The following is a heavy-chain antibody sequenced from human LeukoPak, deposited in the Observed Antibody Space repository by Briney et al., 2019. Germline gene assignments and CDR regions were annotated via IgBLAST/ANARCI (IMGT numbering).Heavy chain of an antibody. CDR1: GFTFSTYA. CDR3: ANNMGRYYFDY. D-gene: IGHD1-26*01. V-gene: IGHV3-23*01. Sequence: GSLRLSCAASGFTFSTYAMSWVRQAPGKGLEWVSSISFRGAGTYYADPVKGRFTISRDNSKNTLFLHMNSLRADDTAVYYCANNMGRYYFDYWGQGTLVTVSS. CDR2: ISFRGAGT. J-gene: IGHJ4*02.